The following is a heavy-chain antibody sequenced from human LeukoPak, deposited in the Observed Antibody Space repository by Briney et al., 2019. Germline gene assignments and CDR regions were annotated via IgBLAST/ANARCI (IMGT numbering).Heavy chain of an antibody. CDR3: ATGMFGASEYFQN. Sequence: GGSLRLSCAASGFTFSSSEMNWVRQAPGKGLEWVSYIGTSGRTIYYADSVKGRFTISRDNAKNSLYLQMNSLRAEDTAVYYCATGMFGASEYFQNWGQGTLVTVSS. CDR2: IGTSGRTI. V-gene: IGHV3-48*03. J-gene: IGHJ1*01. D-gene: IGHD1-14*01. CDR1: GFTFSSSE.